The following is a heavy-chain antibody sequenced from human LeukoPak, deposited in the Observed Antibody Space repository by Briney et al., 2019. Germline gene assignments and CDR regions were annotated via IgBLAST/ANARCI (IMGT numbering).Heavy chain of an antibody. CDR3: AKDKYSPVRSMSEAAYYFDF. J-gene: IGHJ4*02. CDR2: ISWNSGRI. Sequence: GGSLRLSCVAAGFTFDDYAMHWVRQAPGKGLEWVSGISWNSGRIAYEDSVKGRFTISRDNAKNSLYLQMNSLRAEDTAVYHCAKDKYSPVRSMSEAAYYFDFWGPGTLVTVSS. D-gene: IGHD6-13*01. CDR1: GFTFDDYA. V-gene: IGHV3-9*01.